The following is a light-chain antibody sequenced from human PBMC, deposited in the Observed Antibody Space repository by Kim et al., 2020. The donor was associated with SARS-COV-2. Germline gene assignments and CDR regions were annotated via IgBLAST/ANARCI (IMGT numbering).Light chain of an antibody. Sequence: YASVGDRVTITCRASQSVGSWLAWYQQKPGKAPNLLIYDASTLESGVPSRFSGSGSGTEFTLTISSLQPDDFATYYCQQYNTYSYTFGQGTKLEI. CDR2: DAS. CDR1: QSVGSW. V-gene: IGKV1-5*01. J-gene: IGKJ2*01. CDR3: QQYNTYSYT.